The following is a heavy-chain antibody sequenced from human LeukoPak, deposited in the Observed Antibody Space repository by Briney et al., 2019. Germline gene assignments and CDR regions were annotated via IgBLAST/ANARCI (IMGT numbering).Heavy chain of an antibody. CDR2: IYYVGNT. D-gene: IGHD6-13*01. CDR1: GGSINSNSYY. V-gene: IGHV4-39*01. Sequence: SETLSLTCSVSGGSINSNSYYWGWIRQPPGKGLEWIGNIYYVGNTYHNPSLKSRIAISIDTSNNQFSLKLSSVTAADTAVYYCAALYLAGIAATTVHWGQGTLVTVSS. J-gene: IGHJ4*02. CDR3: AALYLAGIAATTVH.